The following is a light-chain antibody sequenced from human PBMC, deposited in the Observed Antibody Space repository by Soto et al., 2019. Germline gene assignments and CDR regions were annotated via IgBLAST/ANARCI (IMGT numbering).Light chain of an antibody. CDR2: DVS. V-gene: IGLV2-14*03. Sequence: QSALTQPASVSGSPGQSITISCTGTSSDVGGYNYVSWYQHHQGKAPKLMIYDVSNRPSGVSNRFSGSKSGNTASLTISGLQAEYEAGYYCCSYTSSINLYVFGTGIKLTFL. CDR3: CSYTSSINLYV. J-gene: IGLJ1*01. CDR1: SSDVGGYNY.